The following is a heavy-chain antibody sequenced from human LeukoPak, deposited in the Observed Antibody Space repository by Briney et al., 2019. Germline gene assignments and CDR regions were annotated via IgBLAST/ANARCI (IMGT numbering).Heavy chain of an antibody. CDR1: GYSFTSYA. V-gene: IGHV3-30-3*02. J-gene: IGHJ4*02. CDR2: ISYDGSNK. D-gene: IGHD2-15*01. Sequence: SCKASGYSFTSYAMHWVRQAPGKGLEWVAVISYDGSNKYYADSVKGRFTISRDNSKNTLYLQMNSLRAEDTAVYYCAKDRPSYCSGGSCYSDYFDYWGQGTLVTVSS. CDR3: AKDRPSYCSGGSCYSDYFDY.